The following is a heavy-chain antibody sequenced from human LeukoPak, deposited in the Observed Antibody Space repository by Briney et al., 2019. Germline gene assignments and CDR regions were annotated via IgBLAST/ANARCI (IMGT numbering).Heavy chain of an antibody. Sequence: ASVKVSCKASGYTFTDSYVHWVRQAPGQVLEWMGLIDPDGGNTNYAQNFQGRVTLTRDTSTSTLYMELSSLRSDDTAMYYCARDVGITVADSFDPWGQGTLVTVSS. CDR3: ARDVGITVADSFDP. V-gene: IGHV1-46*01. CDR2: IDPDGGNT. CDR1: GYTFTDSY. D-gene: IGHD6-13*01. J-gene: IGHJ5*02.